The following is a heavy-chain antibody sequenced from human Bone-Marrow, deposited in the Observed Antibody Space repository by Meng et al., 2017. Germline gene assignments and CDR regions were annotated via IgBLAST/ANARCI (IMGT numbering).Heavy chain of an antibody. J-gene: IGHJ3*02. D-gene: IGHD1-26*01. CDR2: IYTSGST. V-gene: IGHV4-61*02. CDR3: ARGRVVGATTAFDI. CDR1: GGSISSGSYY. Sequence: SETLSLTCTVSGGSISSGSYYWSWIRQPAGKGLEWIGRIYTSGSTNYNPSLKSRVTISVDTSKNQFSLKLSSVTAADTAVYYCARGRVVGATTAFDIWGQGTRVTCSS.